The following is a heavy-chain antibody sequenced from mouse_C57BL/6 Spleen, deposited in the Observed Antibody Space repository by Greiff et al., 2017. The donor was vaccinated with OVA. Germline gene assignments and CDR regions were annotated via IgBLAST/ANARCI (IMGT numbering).Heavy chain of an antibody. J-gene: IGHJ2*01. D-gene: IGHD1-1*01. CDR2: IRNKANGYTT. V-gene: IGHV7-3*01. CDR3: ARSLYGSSYYYFDY. CDR1: GFTFTDYY. Sequence: EVKLMESGGGLVQPGGSLSLSCAASGFTFTDYYMSWVRQPPGKALEWLGFIRNKANGYTTEYSASVKGRFTISRDNSQSILYLQMNALRAEDSATYYCARSLYGSSYYYFDYWGQGTTLTVSS.